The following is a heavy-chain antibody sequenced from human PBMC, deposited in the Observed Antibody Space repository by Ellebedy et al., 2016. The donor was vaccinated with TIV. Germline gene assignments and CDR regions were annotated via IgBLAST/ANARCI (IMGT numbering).Heavy chain of an antibody. CDR3: ASRRWLQFFGY. J-gene: IGHJ4*02. V-gene: IGHV4-34*01. D-gene: IGHD5-24*01. CDR1: GGSFSDYY. Sequence: SETLSLXXAVYGGSFSDYYWNWIRQPPGKGLEWIGEINHSGSTNYNPSLKSRVTISVDTSKNQFSLKLSSVTAADTAVYLRASRRWLQFFGYWGQGTPVTVSS. CDR2: INHSGST.